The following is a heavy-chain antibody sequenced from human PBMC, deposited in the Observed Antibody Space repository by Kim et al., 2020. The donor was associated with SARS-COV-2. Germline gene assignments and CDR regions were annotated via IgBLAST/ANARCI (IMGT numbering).Heavy chain of an antibody. CDR2: IYYSGST. D-gene: IGHD3-3*01. CDR1: GGSISSYY. J-gene: IGHJ6*02. CDR3: ARTTYDFWSGYLNYYDYYGMDD. V-gene: IGHV4-59*01. Sequence: SETLSLTCTVSGGSISSYYWSWIRQPPGKGLEWIGYIYYSGSTNYNPSLKSRVTISVDTSKNQFSLMLSSVTAADTAVYYCARTTYDFWSGYLNYYDYYGMDDGGQGTTVTDPS.